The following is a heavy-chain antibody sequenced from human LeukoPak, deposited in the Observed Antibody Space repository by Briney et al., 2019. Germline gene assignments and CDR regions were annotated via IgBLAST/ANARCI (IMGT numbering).Heavy chain of an antibody. D-gene: IGHD5-24*01. Sequence: PSATLSLTCTVSGGSISSYYWSWIRQPPGKGLEWIGYIYYSGSTNYNPSLKSRVTISVDTSKNQFSLKLSSVTAADTAVYYCARDNVGGYNFDYWGQGTLVTVSS. CDR3: ARDNVGGYNFDY. CDR2: IYYSGST. CDR1: GGSISSYY. V-gene: IGHV4-59*01. J-gene: IGHJ4*02.